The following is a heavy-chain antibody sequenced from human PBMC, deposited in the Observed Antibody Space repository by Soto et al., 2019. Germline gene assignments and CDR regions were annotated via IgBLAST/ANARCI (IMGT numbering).Heavy chain of an antibody. V-gene: IGHV3-23*01. CDR1: GFSFSSYA. D-gene: IGHD1-26*01. CDR3: AKGSIESSASVDR. J-gene: IGHJ5*02. Sequence: EVQLLESGGDLVQPGGSLRLACAASGFSFSSYAMVWVRQAPGKGLEWVSVISARGGSSYFADSVKGRFTISRDNSKNVLSLEMTSLRAEDTGTYFCAKGSIESSASVDRWGQGTLVLVSS. CDR2: ISARGGSS.